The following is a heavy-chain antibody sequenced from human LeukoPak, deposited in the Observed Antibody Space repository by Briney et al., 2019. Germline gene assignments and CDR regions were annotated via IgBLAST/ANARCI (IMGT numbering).Heavy chain of an antibody. CDR2: ISSSSSYI. V-gene: IGHV3-21*01. Sequence: GGSLRLSCAASGFTFSSYSMNWVRQAPGKGLEWVSSISSSSSYIYYADSVKGRFTISRDNAKNSLYLQMNSLTAEDTAVYYCARERLVRGVIGPSSEFDYWGQGTLVTVSS. J-gene: IGHJ4*02. CDR1: GFTFSSYS. CDR3: ARERLVRGVIGPSSEFDY. D-gene: IGHD3-10*01.